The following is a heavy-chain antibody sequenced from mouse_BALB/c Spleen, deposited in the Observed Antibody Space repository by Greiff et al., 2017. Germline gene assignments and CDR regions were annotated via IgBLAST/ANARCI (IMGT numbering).Heavy chain of an antibody. CDR1: GFTFSSYA. D-gene: IGHD1-1*01. Sequence: EVMLVESGGGLVKPGGSLKLSCAASGFTFSSYAMSWVRQSPEKRLEWVAEISSGGSYTYYPDTVTGRFTISRDNAKNTLYLEMSSLRSEDTAMYYCARHYYGSSDYWGQGTTLTVSS. CDR2: ISSGGSYT. V-gene: IGHV5-9-4*01. CDR3: ARHYYGSSDY. J-gene: IGHJ2*01.